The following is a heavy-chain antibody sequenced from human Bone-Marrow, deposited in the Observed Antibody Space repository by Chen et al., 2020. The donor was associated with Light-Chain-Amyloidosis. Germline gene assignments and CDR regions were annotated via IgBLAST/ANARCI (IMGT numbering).Heavy chain of an antibody. CDR3: TRQTVSCHDY. CDR1: GFSLSDSH. D-gene: IGHD2-15*01. Sequence: EVQLVESGVGLVQPGGSLKLSCAASGFSLSDSHMHWVRQASGRGLEWVGHIRNKDDNYATAYAASVKGRFTISRDESKNMAYLQMNSLKTEDAAVYYCTRQTVSCHDYWGQGTLVTVSS. V-gene: IGHV3-73*02. J-gene: IGHJ4*02. CDR2: IRNKDDNYAT.